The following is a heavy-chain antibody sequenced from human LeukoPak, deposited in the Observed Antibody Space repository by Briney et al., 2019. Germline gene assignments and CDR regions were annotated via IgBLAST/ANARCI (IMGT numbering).Heavy chain of an antibody. CDR2: ISYDGSNK. J-gene: IGHJ4*02. Sequence: GGSLRLSCAASGFTFSSYAMHWVRQAPGKGLEWVAVISYDGSNKYYADSVKGRFTISRDNSKNTLYLQMNSLRAEDTAVYYCARGRFSSSWYRACFDYWGQGTLVTVSS. D-gene: IGHD6-13*01. CDR3: ARGRFSSSWYRACFDY. V-gene: IGHV3-30-3*01. CDR1: GFTFSSYA.